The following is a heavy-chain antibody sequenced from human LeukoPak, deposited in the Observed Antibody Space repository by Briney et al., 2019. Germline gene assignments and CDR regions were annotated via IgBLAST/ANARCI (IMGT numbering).Heavy chain of an antibody. CDR2: IRYDGSNK. V-gene: IGHV3-30*02. D-gene: IGHD4-17*01. Sequence: GGSLRLSCAASGFTFSSYGMHWVRQAPGKGLEWVAFIRYDGSNKYYADSVKGRFTISRDNSKNTLYLQMNSLRAEDTAVYYCANRGTTVTTSGAFDIWGQRTMVTVSS. CDR3: ANRGTTVTTSGAFDI. J-gene: IGHJ3*02. CDR1: GFTFSSYG.